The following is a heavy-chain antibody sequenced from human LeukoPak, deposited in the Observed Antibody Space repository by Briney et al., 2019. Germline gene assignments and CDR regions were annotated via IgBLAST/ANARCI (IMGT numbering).Heavy chain of an antibody. J-gene: IGHJ3*02. CDR1: GYTFTSYG. CDR3: ARGRYSYHSYLDAFDI. D-gene: IGHD5-18*01. Sequence: GASVKVSCKASGYTFTSYGISCVRQAPGQGLEWMGWISAYNGNTNYAQKLQGRVTMTTDTSTSTVYMELRSLRSDDTAVYYCARGRYSYHSYLDAFDIWGQGTMVTVSS. CDR2: ISAYNGNT. V-gene: IGHV1-18*01.